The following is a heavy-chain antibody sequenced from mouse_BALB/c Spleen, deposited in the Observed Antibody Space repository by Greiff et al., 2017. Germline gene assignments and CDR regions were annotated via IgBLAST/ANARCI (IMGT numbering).Heavy chain of an antibody. D-gene: IGHD2-3*01. CDR1: GFTFSDYY. V-gene: IGHV5-4*02. Sequence: VKVVESGGGLVKPGGSLKLSCAASGFTFSDYYMYWVRQTPEKRLEWVATISDGGSYTYYPDSVKGRFTISRDNAKNNLYLQMSSLKSEDTAMYYCARADGYYEGWGQGTLVTVSA. CDR3: ARADGYYEG. J-gene: IGHJ3*01. CDR2: ISDGGSYT.